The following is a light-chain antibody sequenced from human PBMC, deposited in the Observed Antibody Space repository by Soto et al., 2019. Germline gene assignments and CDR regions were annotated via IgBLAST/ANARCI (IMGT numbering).Light chain of an antibody. Sequence: EIVMTQSPATLSVSPGERATLSCRASQSVSSNFAWYQQKPGQAPRLLIYGASTRATGIPARFSGSGSATXXXXXXSXXXSXXXAXYXCXXYNNWPPWTFGQGTKVEIK. V-gene: IGKV3-15*01. J-gene: IGKJ1*01. CDR1: QSVSSN. CDR3: XXYNNWPPWT. CDR2: GAS.